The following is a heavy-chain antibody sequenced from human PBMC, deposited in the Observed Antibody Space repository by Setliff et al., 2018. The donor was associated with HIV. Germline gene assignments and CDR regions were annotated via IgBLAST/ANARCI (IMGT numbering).Heavy chain of an antibody. Sequence: GGSLRLSCAASGFTFSNAWMSWVRQAPGKGLEWVGRIKSKTDGGTTDDAAPGNVRFTISRDDSRDTLFLQMNRLQTEDTAVYYCTKYASGKWPYGSWGQGTLVTVSS. J-gene: IGHJ5*02. CDR2: IKSKTDGGTT. D-gene: IGHD3-10*01. V-gene: IGHV3-15*01. CDR1: GFTFSNAW. CDR3: TKYASGKWPYGS.